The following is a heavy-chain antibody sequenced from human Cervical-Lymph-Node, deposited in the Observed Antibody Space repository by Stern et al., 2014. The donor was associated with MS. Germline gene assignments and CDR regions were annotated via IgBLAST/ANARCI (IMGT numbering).Heavy chain of an antibody. J-gene: IGHJ4*02. CDR2: ITSTGSST. D-gene: IGHD4-17*01. CDR1: GFTFSDYA. CDR3: AKGGPTVATASDH. V-gene: IGHV3-23*04. Sequence: VQLVQSGGGLVQPGGSLRLSFAASGFTFSDYAMNGVRQAPGKGLELASSITSTGSSTDYVDSVKGRFAVSRDNSKNALFLQMNSLRADDTAVYYCAKGGPTVATASDHWGQGTLVTVSS.